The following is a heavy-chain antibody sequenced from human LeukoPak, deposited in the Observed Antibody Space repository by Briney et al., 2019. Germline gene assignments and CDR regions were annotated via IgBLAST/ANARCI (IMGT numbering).Heavy chain of an antibody. D-gene: IGHD3-10*01. CDR3: TRGGPGDY. CDR1: GFTFGNYA. V-gene: IGHV3-49*04. CDR2: IRTKAYGGTT. J-gene: IGHJ4*02. Sequence: GGSLRLSCTASGFTFGNYAMSWVRQAPGKGLEWIGFIRTKAYGGTTEYAASVKGRFTISRDDSKSIAYLQMNSLKTEDTAVYYCTRGGPGDYWGQGTLVTVSS.